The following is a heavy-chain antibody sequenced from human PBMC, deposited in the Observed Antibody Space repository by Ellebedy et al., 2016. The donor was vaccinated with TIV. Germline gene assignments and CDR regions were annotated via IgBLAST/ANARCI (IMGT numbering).Heavy chain of an antibody. CDR1: GGSISSYY. J-gene: IGHJ4*02. Sequence: MPGGSLRLSCTVSGGSISSYYWSWIRQPPGKGLEWIGYIYYSGFTKYNPSLKSRVIISVDTSKNQFSLKLSSVTAADTAVYFCAREPPSGSYFDYWGQGTLVTASS. D-gene: IGHD1-26*01. CDR3: AREPPSGSYFDY. V-gene: IGHV4-59*01. CDR2: IYYSGFT.